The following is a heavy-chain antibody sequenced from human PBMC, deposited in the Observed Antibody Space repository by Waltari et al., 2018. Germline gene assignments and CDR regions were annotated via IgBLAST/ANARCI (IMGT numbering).Heavy chain of an antibody. CDR3: ARVGRSSSWSYYFDY. CDR2: INPGGGST. Sequence: QVQLVQSGAEVKKPGASVKVSCKASGYTFTSYYMHWVRQAPGQGLEWMGIINPGGGSTSYAQKFQGRVTMTRDTATSTVYMELSSLRSEDTAVYYCARVGRSSSWSYYFDYWGQGTLVTVSS. V-gene: IGHV1-46*01. D-gene: IGHD6-13*01. CDR1: GYTFTSYY. J-gene: IGHJ4*02.